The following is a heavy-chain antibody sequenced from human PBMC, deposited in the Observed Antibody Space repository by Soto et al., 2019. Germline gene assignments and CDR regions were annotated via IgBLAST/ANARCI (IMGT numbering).Heavy chain of an antibody. Sequence: ASVKVSCKASGYSFISNDITWVRQAPGQGLEWMGWMNANSGITGYAEKFQDRVTMTRNTSISTAYMELSSLTSEDTAVYYCARDSTSPDYWGQGTLVTVSS. CDR2: MNANSGIT. CDR3: ARDSTSPDY. V-gene: IGHV1-8*01. D-gene: IGHD2-2*01. J-gene: IGHJ4*02. CDR1: GYSFISND.